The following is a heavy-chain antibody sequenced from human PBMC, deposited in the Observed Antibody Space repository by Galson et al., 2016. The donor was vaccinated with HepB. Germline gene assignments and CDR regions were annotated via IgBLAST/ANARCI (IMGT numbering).Heavy chain of an antibody. CDR3: ARDGPGWVMATITILVYYYGMDV. CDR1: SFSFSTYG. D-gene: IGHD5-24*01. Sequence: SLRLSCAASSFSFSTYGMHWVRQAPGKGLEWVAVIWHDGSNKQYADSVKGRFIISRDNSKSTLNLQMNNLRDEDTAVYYCARDGPGWVMATITILVYYYGMDVWGQGTTVTVSS. V-gene: IGHV3-33*01. J-gene: IGHJ6*02. CDR2: IWHDGSNK.